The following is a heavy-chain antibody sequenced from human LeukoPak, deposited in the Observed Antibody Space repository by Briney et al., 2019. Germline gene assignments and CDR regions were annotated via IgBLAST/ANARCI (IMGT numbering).Heavy chain of an antibody. CDR3: AGSRYCSNTNCYPYYFDY. V-gene: IGHV3-11*04. CDR1: GFTFSDYY. D-gene: IGHD2-2*01. Sequence: GGSLRLSCVASGFTFSDYYMSWIRQDPGKGLEWVSYISSSGYTIYYADSVKGRFTISRDNAKKSLYLEMNTLRAEDTAVYYCAGSRYCSNTNCYPYYFDYWGQGTPVTVSS. CDR2: ISSSGYTI. J-gene: IGHJ4*02.